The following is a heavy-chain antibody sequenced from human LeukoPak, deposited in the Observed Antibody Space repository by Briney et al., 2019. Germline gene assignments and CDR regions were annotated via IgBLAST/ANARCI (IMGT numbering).Heavy chain of an antibody. Sequence: GGSLRLSCAASGFTFSSYSMNWVRQAPGKGLEWVSSISSSSSYIYYADSVKGRFTISRDNAKNSLYLQMNSLRAEDTAVYYCASGNYDILGDAFDIWGQGTMVTVSS. CDR1: GFTFSSYS. D-gene: IGHD3-9*01. V-gene: IGHV3-21*01. J-gene: IGHJ3*02. CDR3: ASGNYDILGDAFDI. CDR2: ISSSSSYI.